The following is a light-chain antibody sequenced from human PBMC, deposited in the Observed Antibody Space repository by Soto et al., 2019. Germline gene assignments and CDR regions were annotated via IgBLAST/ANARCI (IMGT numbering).Light chain of an antibody. Sequence: EIVLTQSPGTLSLSPGERATLSCRASQSVTSTSLAWYQQNPGQAPRLLIYGASIRATGIPDRFSGSGSGTDFTLTISRLELEDFTVYYCQQRKTFGQGTKVDIK. V-gene: IGKV3-20*01. J-gene: IGKJ1*01. CDR2: GAS. CDR3: QQRKT. CDR1: QSVTSTS.